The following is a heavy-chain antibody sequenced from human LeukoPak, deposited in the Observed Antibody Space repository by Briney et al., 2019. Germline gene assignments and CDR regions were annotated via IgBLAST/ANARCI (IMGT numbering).Heavy chain of an antibody. V-gene: IGHV1-46*01. D-gene: IGHD4-17*01. CDR2: INPSGGST. J-gene: IGHJ3*02. Sequence: ASVKVSCKASGYTFTSYYMHWVRQAPGQGLEWMGIINPSGGSTSYAQKFQGRVTMTRDMSTSTVYMELSSLRSEDTAVYYCARDGARYGDYYAFDIWGQGTMVTVSS. CDR1: GYTFTSYY. CDR3: ARDGARYGDYYAFDI.